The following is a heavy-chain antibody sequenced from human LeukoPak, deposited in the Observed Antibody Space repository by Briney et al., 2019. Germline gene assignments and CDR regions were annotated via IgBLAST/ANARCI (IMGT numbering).Heavy chain of an antibody. CDR3: AKSYDYVWGSQYFDY. D-gene: IGHD3-16*01. CDR1: GLTFRSYG. V-gene: IGHV3-30*18. Sequence: GKSLRLSCAASGLTFRSYGIHWVRQAPGKGLEWVAVISYDGSNKYYADSVKGRFTISRDNSKNTLYLQMNSLRAEDTAVYYCAKSYDYVWGSQYFDYWGQGTLVTVSS. J-gene: IGHJ4*02. CDR2: ISYDGSNK.